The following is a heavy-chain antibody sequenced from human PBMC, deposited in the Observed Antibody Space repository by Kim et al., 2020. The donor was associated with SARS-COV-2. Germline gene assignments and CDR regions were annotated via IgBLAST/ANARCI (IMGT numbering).Heavy chain of an antibody. Sequence: ERNFQGEVTMTEDTSTDTAYMELSSLRSEDTAVYYCATGAAAGKSNWFDPWGQGTLVTVSS. V-gene: IGHV1-24*01. CDR3: ATGAAAGKSNWFDP. D-gene: IGHD6-13*01. J-gene: IGHJ5*02.